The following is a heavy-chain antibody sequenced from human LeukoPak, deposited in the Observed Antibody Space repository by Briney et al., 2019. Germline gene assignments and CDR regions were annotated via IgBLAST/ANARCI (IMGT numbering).Heavy chain of an antibody. J-gene: IGHJ4*02. CDR1: GGAFSSYA. CDR2: IIPIFGTA. D-gene: IGHD2-2*01. CDR3: ARGTDSSTSSAFGY. V-gene: IGHV1-69*01. Sequence: SSVKVSCKASGGAFSSYAISWVRQAPGQGLEWMGGIIPIFGTANYAQKFEGRVTVTSDDSTSTAYMELSSLRTEGTDVYYCARGTDSSTSSAFGYWGQGTLVTVSS.